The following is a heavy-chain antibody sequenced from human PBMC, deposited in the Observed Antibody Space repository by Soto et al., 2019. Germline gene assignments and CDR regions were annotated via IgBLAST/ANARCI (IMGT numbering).Heavy chain of an antibody. J-gene: IGHJ3*02. D-gene: IGHD3-3*01. V-gene: IGHV4-4*02. CDR3: ARGNYDFWSGYYTDAVDI. CDR2: IYHSGST. CDR1: GGSISSSNW. Sequence: PSETLSLTCAVSGGSISSSNWWSWVRQPPGKGLEWIGEIYHSGSTNYNPSLKSRVIISVDKSKNQFSLKLSSVTAADTAVYYCARGNYDFWSGYYTDAVDIWGQGTMVT.